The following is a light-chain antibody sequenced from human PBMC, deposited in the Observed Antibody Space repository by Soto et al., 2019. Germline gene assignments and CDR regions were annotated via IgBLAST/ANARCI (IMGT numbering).Light chain of an antibody. CDR3: QQRSNWPPTLT. CDR2: DAS. J-gene: IGKJ4*01. CDR1: QSVSSY. V-gene: IGKV3-11*01. Sequence: EIVLTQSPATLSLSPGERATLSCRASQSVSSYLAWYQQKPGQAPRLLIYDASNRATGNPARFSGSGSGTDFTLTISSLEPEDFAVYSCQQRSNWPPTLTFGGGTKVEIK.